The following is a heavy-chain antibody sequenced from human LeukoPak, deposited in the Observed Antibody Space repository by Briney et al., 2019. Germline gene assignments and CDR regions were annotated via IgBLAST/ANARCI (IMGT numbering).Heavy chain of an antibody. J-gene: IGHJ3*02. Sequence: SETLSLTCTVSGGSISSYYWSWIRQPPGKGLEWIGYIYYSGSTNYNPSLKSRVTISVDTSKNQFSLKLSSVTAADTAVYYCARLRGDYAAFDIWGQGTMVTVSS. D-gene: IGHD4-17*01. V-gene: IGHV4-59*08. CDR1: GGSISSYY. CDR3: ARLRGDYAAFDI. CDR2: IYYSGST.